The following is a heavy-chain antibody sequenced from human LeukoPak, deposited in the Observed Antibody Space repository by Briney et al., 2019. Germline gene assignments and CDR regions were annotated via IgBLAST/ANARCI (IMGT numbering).Heavy chain of an antibody. CDR2: FDPEDGET. J-gene: IGHJ6*02. CDR1: GYTLTELS. CDR3: ATERSNYYDILTGYGRYYYYGMDV. Sequence: GASVTVSCKVSGYTLTELSMHWVQQAPGKGLEWMGGFDPEDGETIYAQKFQGRVTMTEDTSTDTAYMELSSLRSEDTAVYYCATERSNYYDILTGYGRYYYYGMDVWGQGTTVTVSS. V-gene: IGHV1-24*01. D-gene: IGHD3-9*01.